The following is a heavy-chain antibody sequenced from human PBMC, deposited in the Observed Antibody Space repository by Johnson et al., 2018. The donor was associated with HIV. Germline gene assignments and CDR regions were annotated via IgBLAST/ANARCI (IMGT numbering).Heavy chain of an antibody. CDR2: ISYDGSNK. J-gene: IGHJ3*02. CDR3: ARDPVWDAFDI. V-gene: IGHV3-30*14. Sequence: QVQLVESGGGLVQPGGSLRLSCAASGFTFSSYWMHWVRQAPGKGLEWVAVISYDGSNKYYADSVKGRFTISRDNSKNTLFLQMNGLRVEDTAVYYCARDPVWDAFDIWGQGTMVTVSS. CDR1: GFTFSSYW.